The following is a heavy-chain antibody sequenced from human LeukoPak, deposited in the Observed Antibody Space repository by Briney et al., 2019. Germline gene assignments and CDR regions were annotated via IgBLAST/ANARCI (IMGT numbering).Heavy chain of an antibody. CDR3: AGHYDSSGYRVDVFDI. CDR2: IKQDGSEK. Sequence: GGSPRLSCAASRFTFNNYWMTWVRQAPGKGLEWVAYIKQDGSEKYYMDSVKGRFTISRDNAKNSLYLQMNSLRAEDTAVYFCAGHYDSSGYRVDVFDIWGQGTMVTVSS. CDR1: RFTFNNYW. J-gene: IGHJ3*02. D-gene: IGHD3-22*01. V-gene: IGHV3-7*01.